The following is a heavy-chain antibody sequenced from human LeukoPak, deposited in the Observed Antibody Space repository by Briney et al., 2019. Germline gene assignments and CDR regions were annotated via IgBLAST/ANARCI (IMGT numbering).Heavy chain of an antibody. Sequence: GGSLRLSCAASGFTFSSSAMSWVRQAPGKGLEWVSSISGSGSGGSTYYADSVKGRFTISRDNSKNTLYLQMNSLRAEDTAVYYCAKDSLTQYFDGSFDYWGQGTLVTVSS. D-gene: IGHD3-9*01. J-gene: IGHJ4*02. CDR1: GFTFSSSA. CDR2: ISGSGSGGST. V-gene: IGHV3-23*01. CDR3: AKDSLTQYFDGSFDY.